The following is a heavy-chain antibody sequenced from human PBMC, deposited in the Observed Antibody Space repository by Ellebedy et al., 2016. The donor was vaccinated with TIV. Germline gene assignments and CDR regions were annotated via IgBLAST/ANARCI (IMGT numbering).Heavy chain of an antibody. J-gene: IGHJ3*02. CDR1: GYSFTSFG. CDR3: ARDRRVGANNDASDI. Sequence: AASVKVSCKASGYSFTSFGISWVRQAPGQGLEWLGWISTYNGNTNYAQSLQGRATWTTDTSTTTAYMELRSLRSDDTALYYCARDRRVGANNDASDIWGQGTMVTVSS. CDR2: ISTYNGNT. D-gene: IGHD1-26*01. V-gene: IGHV1-18*01.